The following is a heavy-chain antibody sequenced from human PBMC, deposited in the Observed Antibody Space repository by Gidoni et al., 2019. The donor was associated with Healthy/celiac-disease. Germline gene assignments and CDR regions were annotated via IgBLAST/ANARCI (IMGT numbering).Heavy chain of an antibody. CDR1: GFTFSSYG. Sequence: QVQLVESGGGVVQPGRSLRRSCAASGFTFSSYGMHWVRQAPGKGLEWVAVISYDGSNKYYADSVKGRFTISRDNSKNTLYLQMNSLRAEDTAVYYCARDQGDYFDYWGQGTLVTVSS. V-gene: IGHV3-30*03. CDR3: ARDQGDYFDY. CDR2: ISYDGSNK. J-gene: IGHJ4*02.